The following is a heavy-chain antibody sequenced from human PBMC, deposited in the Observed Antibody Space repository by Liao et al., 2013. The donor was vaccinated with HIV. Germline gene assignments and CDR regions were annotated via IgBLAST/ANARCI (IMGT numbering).Heavy chain of an antibody. CDR3: ARDREVGARTDAFDF. V-gene: IGHV4-4*08. D-gene: IGHD1-26*01. CDR1: GGSISSYY. Sequence: QVHLQESGPGLVKPSETLSLTCTVSGGSISSYYWSWFRQPPGKGLEWIGYVYSSGSTNYNPSLKSRVAISVDTSKNQFSLKLNSVTAADTAIYYCARDREVGARTDAFDFWGQGTMVTVSS. CDR2: VYSSGST. J-gene: IGHJ3*01.